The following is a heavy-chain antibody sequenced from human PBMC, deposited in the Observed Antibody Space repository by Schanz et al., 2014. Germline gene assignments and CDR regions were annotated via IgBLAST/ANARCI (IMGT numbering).Heavy chain of an antibody. CDR1: GFNFITFA. Sequence: EVHLVESGGGLVQPGGSLRLSCAASGFNFITFAMSWVRQAPGKGPEWVSAIGGDASRTYYADSVKGRFTISRDNSKTPLYLKKNSLRADDPAVYYWARAPPLVRGIAGWFGPWGQGSLVTVSS. V-gene: IGHV3-23*04. CDR2: IGGDASRT. D-gene: IGHD3-10*01. CDR3: ARAPPLVRGIAGWFGP. J-gene: IGHJ5*02.